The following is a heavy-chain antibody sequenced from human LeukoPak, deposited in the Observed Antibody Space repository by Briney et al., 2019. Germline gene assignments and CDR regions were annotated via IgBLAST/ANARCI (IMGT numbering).Heavy chain of an antibody. CDR2: IYYSGST. J-gene: IGHJ4*02. CDR1: RGSIISSSYY. D-gene: IGHD1-26*01. V-gene: IGHV4-39*01. CDR3: ARHIVGAMAFDY. Sequence: SETLSLTCTVSRGSIISSSYYWGWIRQPPGKWLEWIGSIYYSGSTYYNPSLKSRVTISVDTSKNQFSLKLSSVTAADTAVYYCARHIVGAMAFDYWGQGTLVTVSS.